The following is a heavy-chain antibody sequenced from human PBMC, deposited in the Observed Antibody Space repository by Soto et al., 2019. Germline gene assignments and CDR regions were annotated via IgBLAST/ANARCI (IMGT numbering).Heavy chain of an antibody. CDR3: ARTDIVATTPYYYYYMDV. Sequence: PSQTLSLTCVISGDSVSSNSAAWNWIRQSPSRGLEWLGRTYYRSKWYNDYAVSVKSRITINPDTSKNQFSLQLNSVTPEDTAVYYCARTDIVATTPYYYYYMDVWGKGTTVTVSS. CDR2: TYYRSKWYN. CDR1: GDSVSSNSAA. J-gene: IGHJ6*03. V-gene: IGHV6-1*01. D-gene: IGHD5-12*01.